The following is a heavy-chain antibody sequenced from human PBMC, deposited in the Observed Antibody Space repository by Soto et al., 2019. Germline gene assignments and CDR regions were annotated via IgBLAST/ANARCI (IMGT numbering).Heavy chain of an antibody. CDR1: DGSISSYY. CDR3: ARDKITGLFDY. J-gene: IGHJ4*02. V-gene: IGHV4-59*12. Sequence: PSETLSLTCTVSDGSISSYYWSWVRQPPGKGLEWIGYISYSGSTNYNPSLKSRVTISVDTSKNQFSLKLTSVTAADTAVYYCARDKITGLFDYWGQGTLVTVSS. CDR2: ISYSGST. D-gene: IGHD2-8*02.